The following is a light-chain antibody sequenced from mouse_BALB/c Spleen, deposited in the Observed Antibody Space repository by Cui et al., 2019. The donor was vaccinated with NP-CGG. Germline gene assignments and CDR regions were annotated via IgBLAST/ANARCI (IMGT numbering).Light chain of an antibody. V-gene: IGLV1*01. CDR2: GTN. J-gene: IGLJ1*01. CDR3: ALLYSNHWV. CDR1: TGAVTTSNY. Sequence: QAVVIQESALTPSPGETVTLTCRSSTGAVTTSNYANWVQEKPDHLFTGLIGGTNNRAPGVPARFSGSLIGDKAALTITGAQTEDEAIYFCALLYSNHWVFGGGTKLTVL.